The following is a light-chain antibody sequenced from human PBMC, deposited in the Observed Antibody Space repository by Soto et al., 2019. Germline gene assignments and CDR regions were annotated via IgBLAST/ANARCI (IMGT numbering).Light chain of an antibody. CDR2: VVS. V-gene: IGLV2-11*01. CDR1: SSDIGGYNY. Sequence: QSALTQPRSVSGSPGQSVTISCTGTSSDIGGYNYVSWYQQHPGKAPKLMIYVVSKRPSGVPDRFSGSKSGITASLTISGLQAEDEADYYCQSYDNRLSGSVVFGGGTKVTVL. J-gene: IGLJ2*01. CDR3: QSYDNRLSGSVV.